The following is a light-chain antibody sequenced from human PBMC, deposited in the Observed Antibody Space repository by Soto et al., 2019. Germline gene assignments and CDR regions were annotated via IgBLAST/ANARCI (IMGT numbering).Light chain of an antibody. CDR1: SSDIGTYNL. CDR3: CSYARISTVM. CDR2: EGS. J-gene: IGLJ3*02. Sequence: QSALTQPASVSGSPGQSITISCTGTSSDIGTYNLVSWYQQHPGKAPKLMIYEGSKRPSGVSNRFSGSKSGNTASLTISGLQAEDEADYYCCSYARISTVMFGGGTKLTVL. V-gene: IGLV2-23*01.